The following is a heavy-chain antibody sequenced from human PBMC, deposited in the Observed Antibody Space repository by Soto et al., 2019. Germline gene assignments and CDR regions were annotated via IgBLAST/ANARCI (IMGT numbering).Heavy chain of an antibody. CDR3: ARGRGEAGDQDYGDYVIPFDY. D-gene: IGHD4-17*01. J-gene: IGHJ4*02. V-gene: IGHV4-59*01. CDR1: GGSISSYY. CDR2: IYYSGST. Sequence: SETLSLTCTVSGGSISSYYWSWIRQPPGKGLEWIGYIYYSGSTNYNPSLKSRVTISVDTSKNQFSLKLSSVTAADTAVYYCARGRGEAGDQDYGDYVIPFDYWGQGTLVTVSS.